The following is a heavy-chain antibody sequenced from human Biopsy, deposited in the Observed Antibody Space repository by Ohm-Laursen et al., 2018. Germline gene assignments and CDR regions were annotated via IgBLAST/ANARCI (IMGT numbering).Heavy chain of an antibody. CDR1: GYSFTSYY. D-gene: IGHD6-19*01. CDR3: ALQSVAQMKNFDY. V-gene: IGHV1-46*01. J-gene: IGHJ4*02. CDR2: INPSGSTT. Sequence: ASVKVSCKTSGYSFTSYYMHWVRQAPGQGLEWMGMINPSGSTTSYPQIFQGRVTMTRDTSKSTAYMEMSRLRCDDTAVYYCALQSVAQMKNFDYWGRGTLVTVSS.